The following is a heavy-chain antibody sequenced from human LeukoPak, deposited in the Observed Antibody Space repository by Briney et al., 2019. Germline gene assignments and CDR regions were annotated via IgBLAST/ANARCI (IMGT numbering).Heavy chain of an antibody. Sequence: PGRSLRLSCAASGITFRSYGMHWVRQAPGKGLEWVAVISYDGSHKYYADSVKGRFSISRDNSKNTLYLQMNSLRADDTAVYCCAKGARGDTVTSIVGLNWFDPWGQGTLVTVSS. V-gene: IGHV3-30*18. J-gene: IGHJ5*02. CDR2: ISYDGSHK. CDR1: GITFRSYG. CDR3: AKGARGDTVTSIVGLNWFDP. D-gene: IGHD4-17*01.